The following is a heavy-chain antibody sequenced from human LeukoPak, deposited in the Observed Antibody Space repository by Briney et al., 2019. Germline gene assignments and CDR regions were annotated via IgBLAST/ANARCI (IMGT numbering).Heavy chain of an antibody. D-gene: IGHD3-10*01. CDR1: GFTFSSYS. J-gene: IGHJ6*03. CDR2: ISSSSSYI. V-gene: IGHV3-21*01. Sequence: GGSLRLSCAASGFTFSSYSMNWVRQAPGKGLEWVSSISSSSSYIYYADSVKGRFTISRDNAKNTLYLQMNSLRAEDTAVYYCARGDYYGSGSYYMYYYYYMDVWGKGTTVTISS. CDR3: ARGDYYGSGSYYMYYYYYMDV.